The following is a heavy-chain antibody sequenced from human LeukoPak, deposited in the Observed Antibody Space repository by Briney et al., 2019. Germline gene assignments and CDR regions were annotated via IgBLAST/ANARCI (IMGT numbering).Heavy chain of an antibody. D-gene: IGHD1-26*01. V-gene: IGHV3-48*01. CDR3: ARDEAYSGTYAVT. J-gene: IGHJ5*02. Sequence: GGSLRLSCAASGFTFSSYSMNWVRQAPGKGLEWVSYISSSSGNILYADSVKGRFTISRDNAKSSLFLQMSSLRAEDTAVYYCARDEAYSGTYAVTWGQGTLVTVSS. CDR2: ISSSSGNI. CDR1: GFTFSSYS.